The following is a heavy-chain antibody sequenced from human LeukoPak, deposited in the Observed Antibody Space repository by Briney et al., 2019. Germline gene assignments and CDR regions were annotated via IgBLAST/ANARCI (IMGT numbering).Heavy chain of an antibody. CDR1: GFTFRSYW. CDR2: IKGDGSST. CDR3: ARGGPIDY. D-gene: IGHD3/OR15-3a*01. J-gene: IGHJ4*02. Sequence: GSLRLSCAASGFTFRSYWMHWVRQVPGKGLLWPSSIKGDGSSTFYADSVKGRFTTSRDNAKNTVFLQMNTLRAEDTAVYYCARGGPIDYWGQGTLVTVSS. V-gene: IGHV3-74*01.